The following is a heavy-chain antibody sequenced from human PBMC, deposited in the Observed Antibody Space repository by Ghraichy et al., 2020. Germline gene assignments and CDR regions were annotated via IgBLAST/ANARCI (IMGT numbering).Heavy chain of an antibody. V-gene: IGHV3-23*01. CDR1: GFNFNNFA. D-gene: IGHD2-2*01. CDR2: ISGSGGST. J-gene: IGHJ3*02. CDR3: ARGQAYMVIVPAALADAALDI. Sequence: GESLNISCAASGFNFNNFAMNWVRQAPGKGLEWVSGISGSGGSTYYADSVQGRFTISRDNSKHMMYLQMNSLRAEDTAIYYCARGQAYMVIVPAALADAALDIWGQGTVVTVSS.